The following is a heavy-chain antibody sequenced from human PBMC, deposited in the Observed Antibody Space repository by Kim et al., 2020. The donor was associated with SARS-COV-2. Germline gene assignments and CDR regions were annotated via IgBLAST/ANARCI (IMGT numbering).Heavy chain of an antibody. V-gene: IGHV4-39*01. J-gene: IGHJ4*02. CDR3: ARLSPQWLVPN. CDR2: IYYSGTT. D-gene: IGHD6-19*01. CDR1: GGSFSSSSYY. Sequence: SETLSLTCTVSGGSFSSSSYYWGWIRQPPEKGLEWIGSIYYSGTTYYNPSLRSRVTISVDTSKNQFSLTLSSVIAADTAVYYCARLSPQWLVPNWGQGT.